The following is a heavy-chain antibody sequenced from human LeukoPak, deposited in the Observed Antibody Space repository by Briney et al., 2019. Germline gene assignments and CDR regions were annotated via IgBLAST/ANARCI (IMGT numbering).Heavy chain of an antibody. CDR1: GYTFTGYY. J-gene: IGHJ5*02. Sequence: GASVKVSCKASGYTFTGYYMHWVRQAPGQGLEWMGWINPNSGGTNYAQKFQGRVTMTRDTSISTAYMELSRLRSDDTAVYYCARATMVRGSSNWFDPWGQGTLVTVSS. D-gene: IGHD3-10*01. CDR3: ARATMVRGSSNWFDP. CDR2: INPNSGGT. V-gene: IGHV1-2*02.